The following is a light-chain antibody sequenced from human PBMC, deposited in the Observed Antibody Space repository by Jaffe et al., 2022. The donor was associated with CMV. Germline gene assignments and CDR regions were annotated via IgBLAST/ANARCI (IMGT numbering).Light chain of an antibody. V-gene: IGKV1-5*03. Sequence: DIQMTQSPSTLSASVGDRVTITCRASQSVRSWLAWYQQKPGKAPQLLIYKASTLESGVPSRFSGRGSGTDFTLSISSLQPDDFATYFCHQYHINSTFGRGTKVEIK. CDR3: HQYHINST. J-gene: IGKJ1*01. CDR1: QSVRSW. CDR2: KAS.